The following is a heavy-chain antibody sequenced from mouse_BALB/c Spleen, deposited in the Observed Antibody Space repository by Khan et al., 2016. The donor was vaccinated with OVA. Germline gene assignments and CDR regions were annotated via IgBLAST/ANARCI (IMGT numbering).Heavy chain of an antibody. CDR3: ARSPYGNFAY. J-gene: IGHJ3*01. CDR1: GFTFSIYA. D-gene: IGHD2-1*01. CDR2: ISSDGDYT. Sequence: EVELVESGGGLVKPGGSLKLPCAAPGFTFSIYAMSWVRQTLEKRLEWVATISSDGDYTFYPDNVTGRFTISRDNAKNTLYLQMSSLRTEDTAMYYCARSPYGNFAYWGQGTLVTVAA. V-gene: IGHV5-9-3*01.